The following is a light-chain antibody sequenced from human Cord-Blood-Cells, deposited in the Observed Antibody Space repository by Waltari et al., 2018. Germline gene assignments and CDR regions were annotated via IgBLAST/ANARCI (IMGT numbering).Light chain of an antibody. V-gene: IGKV1-33*01. Sequence: DIQMTQSPSSLSASVGDRVTITCQASQDISNYLNWYQQKPGKAPKLLIYDASNLETGVPSRFSGSGSVTDFTFTISSLQPEDIATYYCQQYDNLPTFSGGTKVEIK. CDR2: DAS. CDR1: QDISNY. CDR3: QQYDNLPT. J-gene: IGKJ4*01.